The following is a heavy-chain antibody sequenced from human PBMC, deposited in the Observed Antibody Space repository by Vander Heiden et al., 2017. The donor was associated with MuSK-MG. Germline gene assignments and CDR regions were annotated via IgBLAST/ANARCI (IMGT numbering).Heavy chain of an antibody. CDR1: ASTFGSYW. CDR2: INSDGSTT. Sequence: EVQLVVSWGGLVQPGGSLRLSCAASASTFGSYWMHWVRQAPGKGLVWGSRINSDGSTTGYADSVEGRFTISRDNAKNTLYLQKKSLRAEDTAVYYCASFGSGRGYWGQGTLVTVSS. D-gene: IGHD3-10*01. CDR3: ASFGSGRGY. V-gene: IGHV3-74*01. J-gene: IGHJ4*02.